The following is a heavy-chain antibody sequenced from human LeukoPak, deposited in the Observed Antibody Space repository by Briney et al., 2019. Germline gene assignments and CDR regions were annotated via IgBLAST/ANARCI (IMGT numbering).Heavy chain of an antibody. CDR1: GGSISNNY. CDR3: ARGDSGSYYYYDY. D-gene: IGHD1-26*01. V-gene: IGHV4-59*01. J-gene: IGHJ4*02. Sequence: SETLSLSCIVSGGSISNNYWSWIRQPPGEGLEWIGYIYYSGSTNYNPSLKSRATISIDTSKNQFSLKLSSVTAADTAVYYRARGDSGSYYYYDYWGQGILVTVSS. CDR2: IYYSGST.